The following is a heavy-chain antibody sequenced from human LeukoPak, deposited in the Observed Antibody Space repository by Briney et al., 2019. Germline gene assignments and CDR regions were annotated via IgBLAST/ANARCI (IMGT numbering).Heavy chain of an antibody. Sequence: GGSLRLSCAASGFTVSSNYMSWVRQAPGKGLEWVSAIRGSGGSTYYADSVKGRFTISRDNSKNTLYLQMNSLRAEDTAVYYCARDLDWGAFDAWGQGTLVTVSS. CDR1: GFTVSSNY. V-gene: IGHV3-23*01. D-gene: IGHD3-9*01. CDR3: ARDLDWGAFDA. J-gene: IGHJ5*02. CDR2: IRGSGGST.